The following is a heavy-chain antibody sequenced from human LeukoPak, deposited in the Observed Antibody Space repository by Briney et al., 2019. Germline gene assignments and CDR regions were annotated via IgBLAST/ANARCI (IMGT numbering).Heavy chain of an antibody. CDR1: GGSISDSSYY. CDR2: VHDSGTT. Sequence: PSETLSLTCTVSGGSISDSSYYWGWIRPPPGKGPEWLGTVHDSGTTYYNSSLKGGVILSVDASKNQFSLMVSSVTAADTAVYYCARLSYGIYGNYFFDQWGQGTLVAVSS. J-gene: IGHJ4*02. D-gene: IGHD4-17*01. V-gene: IGHV4-39*01. CDR3: ARLSYGIYGNYFFDQ.